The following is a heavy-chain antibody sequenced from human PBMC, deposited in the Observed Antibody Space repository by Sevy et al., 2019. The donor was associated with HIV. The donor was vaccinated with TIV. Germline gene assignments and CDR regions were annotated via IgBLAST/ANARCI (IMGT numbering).Heavy chain of an antibody. CDR1: GYTFTSYD. CDR3: AGGWGTSYYYYYAMDV. V-gene: IGHV1-8*01. CDR2: MSPKSGNT. Sequence: ASVKVSCKSSGYTFTSYDIHWVRQATGQGLEWMGWMSPKSGNTGYAEKFQGRVTMTRDTSISTAYMELSSLRSEDTAGYYCAGGWGTSYYYYYAMDVWGQGTTVTVSS. D-gene: IGHD1-26*01. J-gene: IGHJ6*02.